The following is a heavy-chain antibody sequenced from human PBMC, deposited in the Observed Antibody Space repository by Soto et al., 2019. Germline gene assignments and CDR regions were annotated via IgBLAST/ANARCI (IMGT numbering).Heavy chain of an antibody. D-gene: IGHD6-19*01. V-gene: IGHV1-69*01. CDR1: GGTFSTYA. Sequence: QVQLVQSGAEVKQPGSSVKVSCKTSGGTFSTYAIYWVRQAPGQGLEWMGAIIPLFGTADYAQKFQGRVTITADESTSTADMELSSLRSEDTAVDYWARPKGSYSSGYYYFDYWGQGTLVTVSS. J-gene: IGHJ4*02. CDR3: ARPKGSYSSGYYYFDY. CDR2: IIPLFGTA.